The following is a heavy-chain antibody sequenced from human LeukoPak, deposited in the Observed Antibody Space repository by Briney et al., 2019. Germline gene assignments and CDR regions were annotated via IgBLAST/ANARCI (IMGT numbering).Heavy chain of an antibody. CDR2: IYYSGST. CDR3: ASKLRLNDYGGEDAFDI. D-gene: IGHD4-23*01. J-gene: IGHJ3*02. Sequence: PSETLSLTCTVSGGSISSGGYYWSWIRQHPGKGLEWIGYIYYSGSTYYNPSLKSRVTISVDTSKNQFSLKLSSVTAADTAVYYCASKLRLNDYGGEDAFDIWGQGTMVTVSS. V-gene: IGHV4-31*03. CDR1: GGSISSGGYY.